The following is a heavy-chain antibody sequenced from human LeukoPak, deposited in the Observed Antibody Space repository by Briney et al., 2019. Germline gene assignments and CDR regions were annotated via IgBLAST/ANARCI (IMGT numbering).Heavy chain of an antibody. V-gene: IGHV4-34*01. D-gene: IGHD1-1*01. CDR3: AGHQYNWKNRGDAFDI. CDR1: GGSFSGYY. Sequence: LETLSLTCAVYGGSFSGYYWSWIRQPPGKGLEWIGEINHSGSTNYNPSLKSRVTISVDTSKNQFSLKLSSVTAADTAVYYCAGHQYNWKNRGDAFDIWGQGTMVTVSS. CDR2: INHSGST. J-gene: IGHJ3*02.